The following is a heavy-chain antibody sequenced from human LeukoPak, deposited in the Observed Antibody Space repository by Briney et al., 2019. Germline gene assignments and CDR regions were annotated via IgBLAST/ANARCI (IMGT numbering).Heavy chain of an antibody. V-gene: IGHV3-23*01. J-gene: IGHJ4*02. CDR1: GFTFSSYA. CDR2: ISGNGDST. Sequence: GGSLRLSCAASGFTFSSYAMSWVRQAPGKGLEWVSSISGNGDSTYYADSVKGRFTISRDNSKNTLYLQMNSLRAEDTAVYYCARSMVRIDYWGQGTLVTVSS. D-gene: IGHD3-10*01. CDR3: ARSMVRIDY.